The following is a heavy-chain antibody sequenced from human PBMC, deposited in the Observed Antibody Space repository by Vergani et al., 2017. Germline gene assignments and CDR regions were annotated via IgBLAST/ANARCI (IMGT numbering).Heavy chain of an antibody. CDR3: AKGGDSSSSGDLDY. CDR2: ISWDGGST. J-gene: IGHJ4*02. V-gene: IGHV3-43*01. D-gene: IGHD6-6*01. Sequence: EVQLVESGGVVVQPGGSLRLSCAASGFTFDVYLMHWVRRAPGKGLEWVSLISWDGGSTYYADSVKGRFTISRDNSKNSLYLQMNSLRTEDTALYYCAKGGDSSSSGDLDYWGQGTLVTVSS. CDR1: GFTFDVYL.